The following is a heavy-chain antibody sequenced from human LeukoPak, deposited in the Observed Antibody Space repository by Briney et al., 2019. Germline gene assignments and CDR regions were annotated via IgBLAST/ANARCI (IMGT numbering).Heavy chain of an antibody. D-gene: IGHD3-3*01. CDR1: GYTFTGYY. CDR3: VRGPQDDATYYYYGMDV. V-gene: IGHV1-2*02. Sequence: GASVKVSCKASGYTFTGYYMHWVRQAPGQGLEWMGWINPNSGGTNYAQKFQGRVTMTRDTSISTAYMELSRLRSDDTAVYYCVRGPQDDATYYYYGMDVWGQGTTVTVSS. CDR2: INPNSGGT. J-gene: IGHJ6*02.